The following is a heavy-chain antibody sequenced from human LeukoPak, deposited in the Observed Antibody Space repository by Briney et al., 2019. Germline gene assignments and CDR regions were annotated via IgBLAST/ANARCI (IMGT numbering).Heavy chain of an antibody. Sequence: GGSLRLSWAASGFTFSSYAMHWVRQAPGKGLEWVAVMSYDGGHKYYADSVKGRFTISRDNSKNTLYLQMNSLRAEDTAVYYCAKGQLVDYGMDVWGQGTTVTVSS. CDR1: GFTFSSYA. D-gene: IGHD2-15*01. J-gene: IGHJ6*02. CDR2: MSYDGGHK. V-gene: IGHV3-30*18. CDR3: AKGQLVDYGMDV.